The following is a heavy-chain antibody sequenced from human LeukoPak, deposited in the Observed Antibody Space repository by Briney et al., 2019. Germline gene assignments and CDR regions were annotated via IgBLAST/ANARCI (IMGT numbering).Heavy chain of an antibody. Sequence: GGSLRLSCAASGFTFSSYWMSWVRQAPGKGLEWVANINQDGGEKYYVDSVKGRFTISRDNAKNSLYLQMNSLRAEETAVYYCASIVVVIGTRSFDYWGQGSLVSVSS. J-gene: IGHJ4*02. CDR2: INQDGGEK. D-gene: IGHD2-15*01. V-gene: IGHV3-7*01. CDR1: GFTFSSYW. CDR3: ASIVVVIGTRSFDY.